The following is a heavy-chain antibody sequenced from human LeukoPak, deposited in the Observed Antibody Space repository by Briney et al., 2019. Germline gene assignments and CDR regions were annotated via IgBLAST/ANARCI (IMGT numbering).Heavy chain of an antibody. CDR3: ARDPLWFGELLGYFDY. Sequence: SVKVSCKASGGTFSSYAISWVRQAPGQGLEWMGGIIPIFGTANYAQKFQGRVTITTDESTSTAYMELSSLRSEDTAVYYCARDPLWFGELLGYFDYWGQGTLVTVSS. J-gene: IGHJ4*02. CDR2: IIPIFGTA. D-gene: IGHD3-10*01. V-gene: IGHV1-69*05. CDR1: GGTFSSYA.